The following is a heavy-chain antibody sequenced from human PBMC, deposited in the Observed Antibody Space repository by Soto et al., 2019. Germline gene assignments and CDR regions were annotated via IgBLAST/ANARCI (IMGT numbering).Heavy chain of an antibody. J-gene: IGHJ3*02. CDR3: ARRRAVSGAVDI. CDR2: IIPILGIA. D-gene: IGHD4-4*01. CDR1: GGTFSSYT. Sequence: QVQLVQSGAEVKKPGSSVKVSCKASGGTFSSYTISWVRQAPGQGLEWMGRIIPILGIANYAQKFQGRVTITADKSTSTAYMELSSLRSEDTAVYYCARRRAVSGAVDIWGQGTMVTVSS. V-gene: IGHV1-69*02.